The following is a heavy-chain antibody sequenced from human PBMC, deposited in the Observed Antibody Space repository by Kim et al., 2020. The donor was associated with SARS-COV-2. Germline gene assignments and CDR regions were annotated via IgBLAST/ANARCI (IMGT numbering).Heavy chain of an antibody. Sequence: SETLSLTCAVYGGSFSGYYWSWIRQPPGKGLEWIGEINHSGSTNYNPSLKSRVTISVDTSKNQFSLKLSSVTAADTAVYYCARRGASSGYMAQGYWGQGTLVTVSS. CDR2: INHSGST. J-gene: IGHJ4*02. V-gene: IGHV4-34*01. CDR3: ARRGASSGYMAQGY. D-gene: IGHD3-22*01. CDR1: GGSFSGYY.